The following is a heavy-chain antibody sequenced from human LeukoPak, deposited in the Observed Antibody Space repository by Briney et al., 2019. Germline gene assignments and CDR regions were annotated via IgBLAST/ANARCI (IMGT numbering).Heavy chain of an antibody. CDR1: GYTFTSYA. CDR2: ISAYNGNT. CDR3: ARVEEVRGGITSFDY. V-gene: IGHV1-18*01. Sequence: PSVNVSCKASGYTFTSYAISRGRQAPGQGVEWMGWISAYNGNTNYAQKLQGRVTVTTDTSTSTAYMELRSLTSDDTAVYYCARVEEVRGGITSFDYWGQGTLVTVSS. J-gene: IGHJ4*02. D-gene: IGHD3-10*01.